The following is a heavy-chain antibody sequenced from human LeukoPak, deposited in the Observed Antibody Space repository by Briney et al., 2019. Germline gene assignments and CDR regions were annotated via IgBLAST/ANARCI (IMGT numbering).Heavy chain of an antibody. J-gene: IGHJ4*02. CDR3: ARSEINDYMKF. Sequence: KTSETLSLTCIVSGYSIRNGFHWGWIRLSPGKGLEWIGSIDYTGRPSYNPSLKSRVSISVDTSKNLFSLNLASVTAADTAIYLCARSEINDYMKFWGQGLQVIVSS. D-gene: IGHD4/OR15-4a*01. CDR2: IDYTGRP. V-gene: IGHV4-38-2*02. CDR1: GYSIRNGFH.